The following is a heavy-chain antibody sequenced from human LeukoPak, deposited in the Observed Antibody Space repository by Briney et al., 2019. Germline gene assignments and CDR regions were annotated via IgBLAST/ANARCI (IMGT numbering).Heavy chain of an antibody. CDR3: ARDELPPVVPATAISYYFDY. J-gene: IGHJ4*02. Sequence: ETGGSLRLSCAASGFTFSSYSMNWVRQAPGKRLEWVSSISSSSSYIYYADSVKGRFTISRDNAKNSLYLQMNSLRAEDTAVYYCARDELPPVVPATAISYYFDYWGQGTLVTVSS. CDR2: ISSSSSYI. D-gene: IGHD2-2*01. CDR1: GFTFSSYS. V-gene: IGHV3-21*01.